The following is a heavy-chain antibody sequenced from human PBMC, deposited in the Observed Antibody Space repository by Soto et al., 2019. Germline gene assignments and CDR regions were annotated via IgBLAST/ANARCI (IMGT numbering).Heavy chain of an antibody. V-gene: IGHV4-4*02. CDR2: TYRSGTT. CDR1: GDSINNSHW. J-gene: IGHJ5*02. D-gene: IGHD6-13*01. Sequence: QVQLQESGPGLVQPSGTLSLTCAVSGDSINNSHWWSWVRQTPGKGLEWIGETYRSGTTNYNPSLKTRVTISIDKSKNQFSLKMNSVTAADTAVYYCAREVNSSPARGPNWFDPWGQGTLVTVSS. CDR3: AREVNSSPARGPNWFDP.